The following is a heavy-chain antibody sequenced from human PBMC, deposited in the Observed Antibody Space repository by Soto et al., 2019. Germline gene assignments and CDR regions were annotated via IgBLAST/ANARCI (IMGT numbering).Heavy chain of an antibody. CDR1: GDSVSSNSAA. V-gene: IGHV6-1*01. D-gene: IGHD4-4*01. J-gene: IGHJ4*02. CDR2: TYYRSRWYN. Sequence: PSQTLSLTCAISGDSVSSNSAAWNWIRQSPSRGLEWLGRTYYRSRWYNDYAVSVKSRITVNPDTSKNQFSLHLNSVTPEDTAVYYCAKEVTTVTTLVRLNSGYEPIIDYWGQGTLVTVSS. CDR3: AKEVTTVTTLVRLNSGYEPIIDY.